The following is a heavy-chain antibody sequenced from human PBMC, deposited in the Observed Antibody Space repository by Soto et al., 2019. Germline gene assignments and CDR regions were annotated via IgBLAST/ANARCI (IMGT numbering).Heavy chain of an antibody. CDR1: GVSLSGYY. CDR3: ARHHVSGRTRAGAADF. V-gene: IGHV4-34*01. J-gene: IGHJ4*02. D-gene: IGHD1-26*01. CDR2: INQSGNT. Sequence: QVQLQQLGAGLLKPSETLSLTCAVYGVSLSGYYWSWIRQPLVKALEWIGEINQSGNTNYNPSLMSRLTVSLATPKNQLVLNLSYVTAAATAIYFWARHHVSGRTRAGAADFWGPGTLVTVSS.